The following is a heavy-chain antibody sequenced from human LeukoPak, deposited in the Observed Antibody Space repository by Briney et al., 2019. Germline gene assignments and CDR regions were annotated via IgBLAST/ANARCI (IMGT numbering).Heavy chain of an antibody. CDR3: ARDFDY. CDR2: ISYDGSNR. V-gene: IGHV3-30*07. J-gene: IGHJ4*02. CDR1: GFTFSTYT. Sequence: GGSLRLSCAASGFTFSTYTMHWVRQAPGKGLEWVAVISYDGSNRYYADSVKGRFTISRDNSKNTLYLQMNSLRAEDTAVYFCARDFDYWGQGTLVTVSS.